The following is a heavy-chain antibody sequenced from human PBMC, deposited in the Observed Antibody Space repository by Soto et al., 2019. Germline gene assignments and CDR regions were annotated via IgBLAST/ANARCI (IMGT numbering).Heavy chain of an antibody. J-gene: IGHJ6*02. V-gene: IGHV4-30-4*01. CDR2: IYYSGST. D-gene: IGHD4-4*01. CDR3: ARVRVTTNYYYGMDV. Sequence: SETLSLTCTVSGGSISSGDYYWSWIRQPPGKGLEWIGYIYYSGSTYYNPSLKSRVTISVDTSKNQFSLKRSSVTAADTAVYYCARVRVTTNYYYGMDVWGQGTTVTVSS. CDR1: GGSISSGDYY.